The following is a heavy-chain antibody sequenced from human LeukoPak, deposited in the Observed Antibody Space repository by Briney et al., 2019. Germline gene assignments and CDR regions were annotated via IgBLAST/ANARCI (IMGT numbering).Heavy chain of an antibody. J-gene: IGHJ4*02. CDR3: ARAILTGYYAFEY. V-gene: IGHV4-39*07. CDR2: LYYNGST. CDR1: GGSISSSSYY. D-gene: IGHD3-9*01. Sequence: PSETLSLTCTVSGGSISSSSYYWGWIRQPPGKGLEWIGSLYYNGSTYYNPPLKSRVTISVDTSKNQFSLKLSSVTAADTAVYYCARAILTGYYAFEYWGQGTLVTVSS.